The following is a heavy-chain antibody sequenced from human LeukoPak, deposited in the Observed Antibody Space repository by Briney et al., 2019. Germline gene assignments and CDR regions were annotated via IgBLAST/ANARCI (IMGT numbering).Heavy chain of an antibody. D-gene: IGHD6-6*01. Sequence: GGSLRLSCAASGFTFTNAWMSWVRQAPGKGLEWVGRIKTKTEGGTADYAAPVKGRFTISRDDSENTLYLLMNSLKTEDTALYYCLTHSISSAPNYWGQGTLVTVSS. CDR3: LTHSISSAPNY. CDR2: IKTKTEGGTA. V-gene: IGHV3-15*01. J-gene: IGHJ4*02. CDR1: GFTFTNAW.